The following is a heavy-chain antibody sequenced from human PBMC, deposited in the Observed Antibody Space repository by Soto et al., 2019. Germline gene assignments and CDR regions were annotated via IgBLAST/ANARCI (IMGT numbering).Heavy chain of an antibody. V-gene: IGHV4-34*01. CDR1: GGSFSGYY. CDR2: INHSGST. J-gene: IGHJ3*02. D-gene: IGHD2-2*01. Sequence: QVQLQQWGAGLLKPSETLSLTCAVYGGSFSGYYWSWIRQPPGKGLEWIGEINHSGSTNYNPSLKSRVTISVDTSKNQFSLKLSFVTAADTAVYYCARGRIVVVPAADSYAFDIWGQGTMVTVSS. CDR3: ARGRIVVVPAADSYAFDI.